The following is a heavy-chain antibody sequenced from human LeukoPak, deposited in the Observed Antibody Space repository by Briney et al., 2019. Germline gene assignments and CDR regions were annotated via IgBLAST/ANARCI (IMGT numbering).Heavy chain of an antibody. V-gene: IGHV3-23*01. J-gene: IGHJ4*02. CDR3: AKSGGSYPYYFDY. D-gene: IGHD1-26*01. CDR1: GFTFSSYA. Sequence: GGSLRLSCAASGFTFSSYAMSWVRQAPGKGLEWVSAISGSGDNTYYADSVKGRFTISRDNSKNTLYLQMNSLRAVDTAVYYCAKSGGSYPYYFDYWGQGTLVTVSS. CDR2: ISGSGDNT.